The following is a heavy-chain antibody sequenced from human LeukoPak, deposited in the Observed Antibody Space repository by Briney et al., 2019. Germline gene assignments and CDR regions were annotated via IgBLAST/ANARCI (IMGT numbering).Heavy chain of an antibody. J-gene: IGHJ6*02. CDR2: IYPADPDT. D-gene: IGHD3-10*01. Sequence: GESLKISCKASGYSFSSYWIGWVRQMPGKGLEWMGIIYPADPDTRYSPSFQGQVTISADKSISTAYLQWSGLKASDTAMYYCARKGLGSQVPRGMDVWGQGTTVTVSS. CDR1: GYSFSSYW. CDR3: ARKGLGSQVPRGMDV. V-gene: IGHV5-51*01.